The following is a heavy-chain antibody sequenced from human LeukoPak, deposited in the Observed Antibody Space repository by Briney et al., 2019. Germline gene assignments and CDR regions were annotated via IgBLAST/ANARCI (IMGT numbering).Heavy chain of an antibody. D-gene: IGHD3-22*01. V-gene: IGHV3-23*01. CDR2: MSGSGGST. CDR3: AKDPGVVVRNRYFQH. Sequence: GGSLRLSCAASGFTFSSYAMSWVRQAAGKGLEWVSAMSGSGGSTDYADSVKGRFTISRDNSKNTLYLQMNSLRAEDTAVYYCAKDPGVVVRNRYFQHWGQGALVTVSS. CDR1: GFTFSSYA. J-gene: IGHJ1*01.